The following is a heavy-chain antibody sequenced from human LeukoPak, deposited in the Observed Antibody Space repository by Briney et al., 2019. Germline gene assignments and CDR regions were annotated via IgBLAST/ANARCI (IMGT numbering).Heavy chain of an antibody. D-gene: IGHD4-17*01. Sequence: GGSLRLSCAASGFTFSSYGMHWVRQAPGKGLEWVAFIRYNGSNKYYADSVKGRFTISRDNSKNTLYLQMNSLRAEDTAVYYRAKASVTQRYYWGQGTLVTVSS. J-gene: IGHJ4*02. CDR1: GFTFSSYG. CDR3: AKASVTQRYY. CDR2: IRYNGSNK. V-gene: IGHV3-30*02.